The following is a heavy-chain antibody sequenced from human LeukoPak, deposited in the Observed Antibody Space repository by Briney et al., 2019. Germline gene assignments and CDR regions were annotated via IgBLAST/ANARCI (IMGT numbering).Heavy chain of an antibody. CDR3: AREAGYGTMIVDYYYGMDV. CDR2: ISYDGSNK. J-gene: IGHJ6*02. Sequence: GGSLRLSCAASGFTFSSYAMHWVRQAPGKGLEWVAVISYDGSNKYYADSVKGRFTISRDNSKNTLYLQMNSLRAEDTAVYYCAREAGYGTMIVDYYYGMDVWGQGTTVTVSS. CDR1: GFTFSSYA. D-gene: IGHD3-22*01. V-gene: IGHV3-30-3*01.